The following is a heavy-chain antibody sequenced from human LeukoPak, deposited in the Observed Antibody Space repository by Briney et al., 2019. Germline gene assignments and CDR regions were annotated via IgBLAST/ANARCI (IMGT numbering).Heavy chain of an antibody. CDR3: ASYSGSSAPGIDY. J-gene: IGHJ4*02. CDR1: GGSISSSNYY. D-gene: IGHD1-26*01. V-gene: IGHV4-39*01. Sequence: KASETLSLTCTVSGGSISSSNYYWGWIRQPPGKGLEWIGTIYHSGSTYYNPSLKSRVTISVDTSKNQFSLKLSSVTAADTAVYYCASYSGSSAPGIDYWGQGTLVTVSS. CDR2: IYHSGST.